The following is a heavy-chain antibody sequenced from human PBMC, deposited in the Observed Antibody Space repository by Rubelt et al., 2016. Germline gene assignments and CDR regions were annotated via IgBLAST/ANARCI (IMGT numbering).Heavy chain of an antibody. J-gene: IGHJ4*02. V-gene: IGHV4-34*01. D-gene: IGHD6-19*01. CDR3: ARLGVVAGIDY. CDR1: GGSFSGYY. CDR2: INHSGST. Sequence: QVQLQQWGAGLLKPSETLSLTCAVYGGSFSGYYWSWIRQPPGKGLEWIGEINHSGSTNYNPSLRSRVTISLDRSKNQFSLKLSSVTAADTAVYYCARLGVVAGIDYWGQGTLVTVSS.